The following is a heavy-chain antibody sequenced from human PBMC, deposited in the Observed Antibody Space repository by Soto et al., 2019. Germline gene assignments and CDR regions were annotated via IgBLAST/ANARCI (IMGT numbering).Heavy chain of an antibody. D-gene: IGHD4-17*01. J-gene: IGHJ2*01. CDR1: GGSISSGDYY. Sequence: PSETLSLTCTVSGGSISSGDYYWSWIRQPPGKGLEWIGYIYYSGSTYYNPSLKSRVTISVDTSKNQFSLKLSSVTAADTAVYYCAGRDYGDYVFSWYFDLWGRGTLVTVSS. V-gene: IGHV4-30-4*02. CDR2: IYYSGST. CDR3: AGRDYGDYVFSWYFDL.